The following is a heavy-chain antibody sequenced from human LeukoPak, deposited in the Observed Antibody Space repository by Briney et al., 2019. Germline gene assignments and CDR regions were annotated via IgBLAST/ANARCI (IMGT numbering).Heavy chain of an antibody. CDR3: ARGSGRYYYYMDV. V-gene: IGHV3-7*01. Sequence: PGGSLRLSCAASGFTLSGYWMRWVRQAPGKGLEWVATIQEDGSKKYYADSVEGRFTVSIDKAKNSVNLQMNSLRAEDTAVYYCARGSGRYYYYMDVWGKGTTVTVSS. CDR2: IQEDGSKK. CDR1: GFTLSGYW. J-gene: IGHJ6*03. D-gene: IGHD1-26*01.